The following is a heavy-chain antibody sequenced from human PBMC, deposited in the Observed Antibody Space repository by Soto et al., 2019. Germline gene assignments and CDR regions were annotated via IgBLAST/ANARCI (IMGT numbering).Heavy chain of an antibody. Sequence: ACRDGFAVCYRRWPRPDKGQVLEWMGWINPNSGGTNYAQKFQGRVTMTRDTSISTAYMELSRLRSDDTAVYYCAIDSGAPSRDGYNWGVADWVQGTLVTFS. CDR2: INPNSGGT. D-gene: IGHD1-1*01. CDR1: RDGFAVCY. J-gene: IGHJ4*02. CDR3: AIDSGAPSRDGYNWGVAD. V-gene: IGHV1-2*02.